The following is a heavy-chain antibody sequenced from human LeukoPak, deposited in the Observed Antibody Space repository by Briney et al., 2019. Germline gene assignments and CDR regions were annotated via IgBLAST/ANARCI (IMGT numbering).Heavy chain of an antibody. V-gene: IGHV5-51*01. J-gene: IGHJ4*02. D-gene: IGHD3-16*02. Sequence: GESLKISCKGSGYSFSNYWIGWVRQMPGKGPEWMGIIYPGDSDTRYSPSFQGQVTISADKSISTAYLQWSSLKASDTAMYYCARQGYDRVWGSYRYFDYWGQGTLVTVSS. CDR2: IYPGDSDT. CDR3: ARQGYDRVWGSYRYFDY. CDR1: GYSFSNYW.